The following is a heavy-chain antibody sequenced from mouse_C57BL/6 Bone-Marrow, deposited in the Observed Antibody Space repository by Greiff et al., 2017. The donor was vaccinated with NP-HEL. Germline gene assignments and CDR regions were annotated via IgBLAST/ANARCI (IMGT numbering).Heavy chain of an antibody. J-gene: IGHJ3*01. D-gene: IGHD4-1*01. CDR3: AREGTGTRFAY. CDR2: ISSGSSTI. Sequence: EVQVVESGGGLVKPGGSLKLSCAASGFTFSDYGMHWVRQAPEKGLEWVAYISSGSSTIYYADTVKGRITISRDNAKNTLFLQMTSLRSEDTAMYYCAREGTGTRFAYWGQGTLVTVSA. V-gene: IGHV5-17*01. CDR1: GFTFSDYG.